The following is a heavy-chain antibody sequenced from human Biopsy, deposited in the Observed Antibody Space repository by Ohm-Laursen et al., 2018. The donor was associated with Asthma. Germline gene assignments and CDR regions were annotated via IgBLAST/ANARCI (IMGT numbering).Heavy chain of an antibody. CDR2: FNPGNGNA. Sequence: ASVKASCKASGYSVSTNAMHWVRQAPGQRPEWMGWFNPGNGNAKVSEKFQGRVSITRDTSATTAYLEVSRLTSEDTAVYYCARSAETYSGFDSNYYGMDVWGQGTRVTVSS. CDR1: GYSVSTNA. J-gene: IGHJ6*02. CDR3: ARSAETYSGFDSNYYGMDV. D-gene: IGHD5-12*01. V-gene: IGHV1-3*01.